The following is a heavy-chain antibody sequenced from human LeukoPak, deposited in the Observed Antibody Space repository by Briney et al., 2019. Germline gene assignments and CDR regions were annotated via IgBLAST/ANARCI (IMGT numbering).Heavy chain of an antibody. V-gene: IGHV4-59*01. J-gene: IGHJ4*02. CDR3: ARAGGVKTAALDLDY. CDR2: IYYSGST. D-gene: IGHD6-25*01. CDR1: GGSISSYY. Sequence: PSETLFLTCAVSGGSISSYYWNWIRQPPGKGLEWIGYIYYSGSTTYNPSLKTRVTMSIDTSKNQFSLKLTSVTTADTAVYYCARAGGVKTAALDLDYWGQGTLVTVSS.